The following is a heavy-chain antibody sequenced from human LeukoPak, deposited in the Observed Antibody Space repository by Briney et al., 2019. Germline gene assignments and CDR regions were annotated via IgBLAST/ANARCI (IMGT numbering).Heavy chain of an antibody. D-gene: IGHD3-10*01. CDR2: IIPIFGTA. CDR1: GGTFSSYA. CDR3: ASSRAMHGTFDI. J-gene: IGHJ3*02. V-gene: IGHV1-69*05. Sequence: SVKVSCKASGGTFSSYAISWVRQAPGQGLEWMGGIIPIFGTANYAQKFQGRVTITTDESTSTAYMELSSLRSEDTAVYYCASSRAMHGTFDIWGQGTMVTVSS.